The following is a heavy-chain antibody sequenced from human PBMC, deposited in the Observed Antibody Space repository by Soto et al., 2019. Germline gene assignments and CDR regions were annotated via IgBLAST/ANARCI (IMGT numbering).Heavy chain of an antibody. CDR2: ISAYNGNT. V-gene: IGHV1-18*01. CDR1: GYTFTSYG. J-gene: IGHJ4*02. D-gene: IGHD5-18*01. CDR3: ARGCRTMGGYASGRGPHWIQLWCNFDY. Sequence: ASLKVSCEASGYTFTSYGISWARQAPRQGLERMGRISAYNGNTNYAQKLQGRVTMTTDTSTSTAYMELRSLRSDDTAVYYCARGCRTMGGYASGRGPHWIQLWCNFDYCGRG.